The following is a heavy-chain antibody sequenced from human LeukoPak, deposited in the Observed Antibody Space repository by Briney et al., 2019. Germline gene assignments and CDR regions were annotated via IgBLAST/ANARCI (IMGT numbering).Heavy chain of an antibody. V-gene: IGHV4-39*01. Sequence: PSETLSLTCTVSGGSISSSSYYWGWIRQPPGKGLEWIGSIYYSGSTYYNPSLKSRVTISVDTSKNQFSLKLSSVTAADTAVYYCARTFYYDSSGYYSLFYWGQGTLVTVSS. J-gene: IGHJ4*02. CDR2: IYYSGST. D-gene: IGHD3-22*01. CDR1: GGSISSSSYY. CDR3: ARTFYYDSSGYYSLFY.